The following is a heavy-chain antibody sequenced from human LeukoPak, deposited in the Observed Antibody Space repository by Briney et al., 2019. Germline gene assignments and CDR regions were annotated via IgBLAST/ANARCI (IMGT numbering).Heavy chain of an antibody. CDR1: GGSINNGGYY. J-gene: IGHJ4*02. CDR3: ARNRDGYNSFDY. Sequence: PSETLSLTCTVSGGSINNGGYYWSWIRQHPGKGLEWVGYIYYSGSSYYNPSLRSRVTISVDTSKNHFSLKLSSVTAADTAVYYCARNRDGYNSFDYWGQGTLVTVSS. CDR2: IYYSGSS. V-gene: IGHV4-31*03. D-gene: IGHD5-24*01.